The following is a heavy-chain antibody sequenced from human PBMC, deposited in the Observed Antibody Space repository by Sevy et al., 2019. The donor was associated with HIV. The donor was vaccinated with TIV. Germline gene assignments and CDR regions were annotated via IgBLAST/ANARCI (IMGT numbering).Heavy chain of an antibody. J-gene: IGHJ5*02. CDR3: ARVRASYYYDSSVSMAYNWFDP. D-gene: IGHD3-22*01. Sequence: ASVKVSCKASGYMFSSYDINWVRQAPGKGLEWMGWMNPHSGNTGYAQKFQGRVTMTRGTSISTAYMELSSLRPEDTAVYYCARVRASYYYDSSVSMAYNWFDPWGQGTLVTVSS. CDR1: GYMFSSYD. CDR2: MNPHSGNT. V-gene: IGHV1-8*01.